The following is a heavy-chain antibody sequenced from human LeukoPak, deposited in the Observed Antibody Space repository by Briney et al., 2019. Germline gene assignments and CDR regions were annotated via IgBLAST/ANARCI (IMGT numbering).Heavy chain of an antibody. V-gene: IGHV4-61*02. J-gene: IGHJ5*02. CDR3: ARDSSSWKNWFDP. D-gene: IGHD6-13*01. Sequence: PSETLSLTCTVSGGSTSSGSYYWSWIRQPAGKGLEWIGRIYTSGSTNYNPSLKSRVTISVDTSKNQFSLKLSSVTAADTAVYYCARDSSSWKNWFDPWGQGTLVTVSS. CDR1: GGSTSSGSYY. CDR2: IYTSGST.